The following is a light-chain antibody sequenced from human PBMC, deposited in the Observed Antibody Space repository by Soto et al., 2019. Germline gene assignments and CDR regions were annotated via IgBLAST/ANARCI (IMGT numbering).Light chain of an antibody. CDR1: QGISSY. J-gene: IGKJ1*01. CDR2: AAS. Sequence: IQLTQSPSSLSASVGDRVTITCRASQGISSYLAWCQQKPGKAPKLLIYAASTLQSGVPSRFSGSGSGTDFTLTISSLQPEDFATYYCQQLNSYPTFGQGTKVEIK. V-gene: IGKV1-9*01. CDR3: QQLNSYPT.